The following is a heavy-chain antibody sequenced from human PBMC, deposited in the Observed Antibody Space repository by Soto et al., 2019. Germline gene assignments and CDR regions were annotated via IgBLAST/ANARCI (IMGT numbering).Heavy chain of an antibody. V-gene: IGHV3-64*01. Sequence: EVPLVESGGGLVQPGGSLRLSCAASGFTFRSYAMYWVRQAPGKGLEYVSAISSNGGSTYYANSVKGRFTISRDNSKNTLYLQMGSLRAEDMAVYYCARGGSYYFDYWGQGTLVTVSS. D-gene: IGHD1-26*01. CDR1: GFTFRSYA. CDR3: ARGGSYYFDY. J-gene: IGHJ4*02. CDR2: ISSNGGST.